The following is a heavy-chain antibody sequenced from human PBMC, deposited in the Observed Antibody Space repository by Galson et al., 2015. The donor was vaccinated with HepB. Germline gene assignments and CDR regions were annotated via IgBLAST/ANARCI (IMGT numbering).Heavy chain of an antibody. D-gene: IGHD3-16*01. CDR3: ARFGRFGDYYGMDV. J-gene: IGHJ6*02. CDR1: GFTVSSNY. CDR2: IYSGGST. V-gene: IGHV3-53*01. Sequence: SLRLSCAASGFTVSSNYMSWVRQAPGKGLEWVSVIYSGGSTYYADSVKGRFTISRDNSKNTLYLQMNSLRAEDTAVYYCARFGRFGDYYGMDVWGQGTTVTVSS.